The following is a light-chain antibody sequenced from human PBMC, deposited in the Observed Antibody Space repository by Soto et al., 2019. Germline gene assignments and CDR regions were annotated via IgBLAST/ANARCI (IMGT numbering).Light chain of an antibody. V-gene: IGLV2-14*01. J-gene: IGLJ1*01. CDR1: SSDVGGYNY. CDR2: DVS. CDR3: SSYTSSSTLGGV. Sequence: QSVLTQPASVSGSPGQSITISCTGTSSDVGGYNYVSWYQQHPGKAPKLMIYDVSNRPSGVSNRFSGSKSGNTASLTISGLQAEDEADYYCSSYTSSSTLGGVFGTGT.